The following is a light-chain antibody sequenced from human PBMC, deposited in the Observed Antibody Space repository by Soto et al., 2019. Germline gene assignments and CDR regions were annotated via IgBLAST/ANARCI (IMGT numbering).Light chain of an antibody. J-gene: IGKJ2*01. Sequence: EIVMTQSPATLSVSPGERVTLFCRASQSVNSRLAWYQQKPAQAPRLLIYDASTRATGIPPRFSGSGSGTEFTLTISSLQSEDFAVYYCQQYKNWPPEYTFGQGTKLEIK. CDR3: QQYKNWPPEYT. CDR1: QSVNSR. CDR2: DAS. V-gene: IGKV3-15*01.